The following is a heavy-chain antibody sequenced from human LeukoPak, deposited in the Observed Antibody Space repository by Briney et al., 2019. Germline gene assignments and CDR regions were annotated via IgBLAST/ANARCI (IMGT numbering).Heavy chain of an antibody. Sequence: GGSLRLSCAASGFTFSSYSMNWVRQAPGKGLEWVSSISSSSSYIYYADSVKGRFTISRDNAKNSLYLQMNSLRAEDTALYYCAKDKGAVPGINYFDYWGQGTLVTVSS. V-gene: IGHV3-21*04. D-gene: IGHD1-14*01. CDR2: ISSSSSYI. J-gene: IGHJ4*02. CDR1: GFTFSSYS. CDR3: AKDKGAVPGINYFDY.